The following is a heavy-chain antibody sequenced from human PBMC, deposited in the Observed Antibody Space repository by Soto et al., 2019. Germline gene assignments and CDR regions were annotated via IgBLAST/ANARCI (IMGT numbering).Heavy chain of an antibody. Sequence: PGGSLRLSCAASGFTFSSYGMHWVRQAPGKGLEWVAVISYDGSNKYYADSVKGRFTISRDNSKNTLYLQMNSLRAEDTAVYYCAKGEGAFDIWGQGTMVTVSS. CDR1: GFTFSSYG. V-gene: IGHV3-30*18. CDR3: AKGEGAFDI. CDR2: ISYDGSNK. J-gene: IGHJ3*02.